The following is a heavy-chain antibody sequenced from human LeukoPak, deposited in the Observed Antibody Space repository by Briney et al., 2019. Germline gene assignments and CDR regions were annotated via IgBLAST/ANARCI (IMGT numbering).Heavy chain of an antibody. CDR3: AKDPIREVARTDY. Sequence: GGSLRLSCAASGFTFSSYSMNWVRQAPGKGLEWVSAISGSGGSTYYADSVKGRFTISRDNSKNTLYLQMNSLRAEDTAVYYCAKDPIREVARTDYWGQGTLVTVSS. D-gene: IGHD1-14*01. J-gene: IGHJ4*02. CDR1: GFTFSSYS. V-gene: IGHV3-23*01. CDR2: ISGSGGST.